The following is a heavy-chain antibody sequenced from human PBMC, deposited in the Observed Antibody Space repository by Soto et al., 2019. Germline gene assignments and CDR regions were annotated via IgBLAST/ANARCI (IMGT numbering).Heavy chain of an antibody. CDR2: IYYSGRT. CDR1: GGSIRDYF. V-gene: IGHV4-59*01. D-gene: IGHD4-17*01. CDR3: ARVGADDFGDSGGFDY. J-gene: IGHJ4*02. Sequence: SETLSLTCTVSGGSIRDYFWTWIRQPPGKGLEWIGYIYYSGRTNYNPSLKSRVSISVDTSKNHFSLQLRSVTAADTAVYYCARVGADDFGDSGGFDYWGQGTLVTVSS.